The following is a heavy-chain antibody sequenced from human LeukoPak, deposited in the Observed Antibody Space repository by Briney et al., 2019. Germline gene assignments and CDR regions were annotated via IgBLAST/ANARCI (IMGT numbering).Heavy chain of an antibody. CDR2: IYTSGST. D-gene: IGHD6-19*01. CDR1: GGSISSYC. Sequence: SETLSLTCTVSGGSISSYCWSWIRQPAGKGLEWIGRIYTSGSTNYNPSLKSRVTMSVDTSKNQFSLKLSSVTAADTAVYYCARARVAGGYYYYYYMDVWGKGTTVTVSS. V-gene: IGHV4-4*07. CDR3: ARARVAGGYYYYYYMDV. J-gene: IGHJ6*03.